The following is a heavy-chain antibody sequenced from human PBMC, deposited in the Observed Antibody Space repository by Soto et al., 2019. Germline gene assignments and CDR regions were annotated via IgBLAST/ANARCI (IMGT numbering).Heavy chain of an antibody. D-gene: IGHD3-16*02. Sequence: SEKGSWKAAGYCFTGDGISWVRQAPGQGLEWMGWISAYNGNTNYAQKLQGRVTMTTDTSTSTAYMELRSLRSDDTAVYYCARDVRLGELSSVDYWGQGTLVTVSS. V-gene: IGHV1-18*04. CDR3: ARDVRLGELSSVDY. CDR1: GYCFTGDG. CDR2: ISAYNGNT. J-gene: IGHJ4*02.